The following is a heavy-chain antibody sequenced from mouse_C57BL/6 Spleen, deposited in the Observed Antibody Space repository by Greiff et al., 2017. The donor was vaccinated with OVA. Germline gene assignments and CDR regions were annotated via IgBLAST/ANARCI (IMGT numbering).Heavy chain of an antibody. CDR3: ARSEVTDPYYFDY. J-gene: IGHJ2*01. Sequence: VKLMESGPELVKPGASVKISCKASGYAFSSSWMNWVKQRPGKGLEWIGRIYPGDGDTNYNGKFKGKATLTADKSSSTAYMQLSSLTSEDSAVYFGARSEVTDPYYFDYWGQGTTLTVSS. D-gene: IGHD2-1*01. V-gene: IGHV1-82*01. CDR1: GYAFSSSW. CDR2: IYPGDGDT.